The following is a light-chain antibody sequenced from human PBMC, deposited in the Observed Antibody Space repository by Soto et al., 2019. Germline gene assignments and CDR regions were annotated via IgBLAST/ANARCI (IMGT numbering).Light chain of an antibody. CDR1: QSVSSY. Sequence: IVLTQSPATLSLSPGERATLYCRASQSVSSYLAWSQQKPGQAPRLLIYDASNRATGIPARFSGGGSGTDFTLTISSLEPEDFAVYYCQQRFNWPRFTFGQGTKLEIK. CDR3: QQRFNWPRFT. J-gene: IGKJ2*01. V-gene: IGKV3-11*01. CDR2: DAS.